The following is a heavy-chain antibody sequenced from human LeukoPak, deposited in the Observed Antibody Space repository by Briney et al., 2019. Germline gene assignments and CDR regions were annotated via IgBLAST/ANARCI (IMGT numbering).Heavy chain of an antibody. V-gene: IGHV3-66*01. Sequence: GGSLRLSCAVSGFSVNNNYMNWVRQAPGKGLEWVSFIHSVGSRGSTFYADSVKGRFTISRDNSKNTLYLQMNSLRAEDTAVYYCARTLNTAMFYWGQGTQVTVSS. CDR1: GFSVNNNY. CDR2: IHSVGSRGST. CDR3: ARTLNTAMFY. J-gene: IGHJ4*02. D-gene: IGHD5-18*01.